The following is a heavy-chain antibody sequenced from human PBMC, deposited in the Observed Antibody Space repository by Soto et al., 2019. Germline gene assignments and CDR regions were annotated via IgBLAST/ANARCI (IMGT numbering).Heavy chain of an antibody. CDR3: ARVFDYYYGMDV. Sequence: SDTLSLICPVAGGFISSYYGSWMRQPAGKGLEWIGRIYTSGSTNYNPSLKSRVTMSVDTSKNQFSLKLSSVTAADTAVYYCARVFDYYYGMDVWGQGTTVTVSS. CDR2: IYTSGST. V-gene: IGHV4-4*07. J-gene: IGHJ6*02. CDR1: GGFISSYY.